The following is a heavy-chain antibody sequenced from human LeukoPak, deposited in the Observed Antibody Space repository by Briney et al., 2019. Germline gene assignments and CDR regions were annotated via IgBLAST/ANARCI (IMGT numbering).Heavy chain of an antibody. CDR3: AKYGMTTVTYTDY. J-gene: IGHJ4*02. V-gene: IGHV3-30*18. CDR2: ISYDGSIK. CDR1: GFTFSSYG. D-gene: IGHD4-17*01. Sequence: PGGSLRLSCAASGFTFSSYGLHWVHQAPGKGLEWVAVISYDGSIKYYADSVKGRFTISRDSSKNTLYLQMNSLRAEDTAVYYCAKYGMTTVTYTDYWGQGTLVTVSS.